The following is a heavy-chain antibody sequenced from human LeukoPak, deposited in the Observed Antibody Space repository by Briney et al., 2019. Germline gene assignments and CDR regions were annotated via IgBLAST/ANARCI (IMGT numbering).Heavy chain of an antibody. CDR3: ARDRGVVIPTASGGNNWFDP. V-gene: IGHV1-3*03. CDR1: GYTFTTYS. D-gene: IGHD3-3*01. CDR2: INAANGNT. J-gene: IGHJ5*02. Sequence: ASVKVSCKASGYTFTTYSMHWVRQAPGQRLEWMGWINAANGNTKYLQEFQGRVTITRDTSASTAYMELSSLRSEDTAVYYCARDRGVVIPTASGGNNWFDPWGQGTLVTVSS.